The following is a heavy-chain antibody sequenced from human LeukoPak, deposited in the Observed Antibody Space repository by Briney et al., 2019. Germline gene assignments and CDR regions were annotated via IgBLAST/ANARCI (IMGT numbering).Heavy chain of an antibody. CDR2: MNPYSGDT. D-gene: IGHD1-26*01. CDR3: AKSKVGATTLPIDF. J-gene: IGHJ4*02. CDR1: GYTFTNHD. Sequence: GASVKVSCKASGYTFTNHDINWVRQATGQGLEWMGWMNPYSGDTGYAQEFQGRITMTRDTSISTAYMELSSLRSEDTAMYYCAKSKVGATTLPIDFWGQGTLVTVSS. V-gene: IGHV1-8*01.